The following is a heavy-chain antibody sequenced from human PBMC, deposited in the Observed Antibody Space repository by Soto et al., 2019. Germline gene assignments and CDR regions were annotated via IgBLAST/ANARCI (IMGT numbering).Heavy chain of an antibody. CDR2: VYYSGTT. J-gene: IGHJ4*02. D-gene: IGHD4-17*01. V-gene: IGHV4-59*01. Sequence: PSETLSLTCAVYGGSFSGYYWSWIRQTQGKRLEWIGYVYYSGTTNYNPSLKSRVTISVDLSKNRFSLRLSSVTTADTALYYCARTTAVPNTLRSRYFFDYWGQGTLVTVSS. CDR3: ARTTAVPNTLRSRYFFDY. CDR1: GGSFSGYY.